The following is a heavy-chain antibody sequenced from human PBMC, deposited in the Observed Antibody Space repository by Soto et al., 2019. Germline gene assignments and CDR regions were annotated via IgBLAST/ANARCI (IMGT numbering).Heavy chain of an antibody. CDR1: GGSISNYH. D-gene: IGHD3-3*01. V-gene: IGHV4-4*07. J-gene: IGHJ4*02. Sequence: ASETLSLTCTVSGGSISNYHCNWIRQPAGKGLEWIGRIDTSGSTNYNPSLKSRVTMSVDTSKQEFSLKLSSVTAADTALYYCARGGQDFWSGPFDYWGRGALVTVSS. CDR2: IDTSGST. CDR3: ARGGQDFWSGPFDY.